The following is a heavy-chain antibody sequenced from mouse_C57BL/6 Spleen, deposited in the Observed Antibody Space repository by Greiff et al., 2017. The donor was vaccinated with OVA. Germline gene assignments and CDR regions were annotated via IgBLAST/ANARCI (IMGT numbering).Heavy chain of an antibody. V-gene: IGHV1-15*01. J-gene: IGHJ3*01. D-gene: IGHD2-4*01. CDR1: GYTFTDYE. CDR3: TRSPYYDYDGSWFAY. CDR2: IDPETGGT. Sequence: QVQLQQSGAELVRPGASVTLSCKASGYTFTDYEMHWVKQTPVHGLEWIGAIDPETGGTAYNQKFKGKAILTADKSSSTAYMELRSLTSEDSAVYYCTRSPYYDYDGSWFAYWGQGTLVTVSA.